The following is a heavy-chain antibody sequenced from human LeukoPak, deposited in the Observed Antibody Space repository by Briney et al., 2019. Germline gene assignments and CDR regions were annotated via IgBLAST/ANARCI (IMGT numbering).Heavy chain of an antibody. Sequence: GGSLRLSCAASGFTFSSYWMSWVRQAPGKGLEWVANIKQDGSEKYYVDSVKGRFTISRDNAKNSLYLQMNSLRAEDTAVYYCARSLLYVSSCPVGDWGQGTLVTVSS. CDR1: GFTFSSYW. D-gene: IGHD3-16*02. CDR3: ARSLLYVSSCPVGD. CDR2: IKQDGSEK. J-gene: IGHJ4*02. V-gene: IGHV3-7*01.